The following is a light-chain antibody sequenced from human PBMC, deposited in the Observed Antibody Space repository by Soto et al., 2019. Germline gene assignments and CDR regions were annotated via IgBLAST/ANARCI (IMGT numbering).Light chain of an antibody. CDR1: SSNIGSNY. CDR3: AAWDDSLSGLV. V-gene: IGLV1-47*02. CDR2: SNN. Sequence: QSVLTQPPSASATPGQRVTISCSGSSSNIGSNYVYWYQQLPGTAPKLLIYSNNQRPSGVPDRFSGSKSGTSATLAISGLRSEDEADYYCAAWDDSLSGLVFGGGTKLTVL. J-gene: IGLJ2*01.